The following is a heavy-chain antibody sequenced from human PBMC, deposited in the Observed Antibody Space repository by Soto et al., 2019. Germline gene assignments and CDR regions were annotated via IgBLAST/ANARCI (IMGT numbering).Heavy chain of an antibody. D-gene: IGHD6-19*01. CDR3: ASGGPFSYSSGWFYYYYGMDV. CDR2: IYYSGST. CDR1: GGSISSYY. Sequence: SETLSLTCTVSGGSISSYYWSWIRQPPGKGLEWIGYIYYSGSTNYNPSLKSRVTISVDTSKNQFSLTLSSVTAADPAVYYGASGGPFSYSSGWFYYYYGMDVWGQGTTVTVSS. J-gene: IGHJ6*02. V-gene: IGHV4-59*01.